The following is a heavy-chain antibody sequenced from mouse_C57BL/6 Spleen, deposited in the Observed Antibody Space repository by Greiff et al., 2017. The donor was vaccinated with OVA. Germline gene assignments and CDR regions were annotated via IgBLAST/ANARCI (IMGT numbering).Heavy chain of an antibody. CDR3: ARDHNSDDPCAMDY. J-gene: IGHJ4*01. Sequence: EVQVVESGPGLVKPSQSLSLTCSVTGYSITSGYYWNWIRQFPGNKLEWMGYISYDGSNNYNPSLKNRISFTRDTSKNQSFMKLNSETTEDTATYYCARDHNSDDPCAMDYWGQGTTVTVSS. CDR2: ISYDGSN. D-gene: IGHD2-12*01. V-gene: IGHV3-6*01. CDR1: GYSITSGYY.